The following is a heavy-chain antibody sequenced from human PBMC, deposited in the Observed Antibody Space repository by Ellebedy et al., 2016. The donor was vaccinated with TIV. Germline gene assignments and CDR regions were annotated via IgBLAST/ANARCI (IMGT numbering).Heavy chain of an antibody. Sequence: GESLKISXAPSGFSFSSFGMNWVRQAPGKGLEWVGFIRGKGDGGTTDFAAPVKGRFSISRDESTNTVYLQMNSLRTEDTAVYYCSYGASYYFNYWGQGTLVTVSS. J-gene: IGHJ4*02. D-gene: IGHD4-17*01. CDR1: GFSFSSFG. V-gene: IGHV3-15*07. CDR2: IRGKGDGGTT. CDR3: SYGASYYFNY.